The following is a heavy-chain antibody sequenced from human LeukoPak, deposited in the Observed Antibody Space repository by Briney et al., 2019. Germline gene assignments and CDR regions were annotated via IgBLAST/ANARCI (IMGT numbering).Heavy chain of an antibody. D-gene: IGHD3-22*01. J-gene: IGHJ4*02. CDR1: GYIFTNYW. Sequence: GESLKISCKGSGYIFTNYWIGWVRQMPGKGLEWMGIIYPGDSNTRYSPSFQGQVTISADKSISTAYLQWSSLKASDTAMYYCASEDYYDSSGYYPNWGQGTLVTVSS. CDR2: IYPGDSNT. CDR3: ASEDYYDSSGYYPN. V-gene: IGHV5-51*01.